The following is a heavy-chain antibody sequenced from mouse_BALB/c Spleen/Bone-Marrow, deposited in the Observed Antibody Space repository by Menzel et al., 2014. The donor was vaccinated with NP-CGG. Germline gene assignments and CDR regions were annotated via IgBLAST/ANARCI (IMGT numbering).Heavy chain of an antibody. Sequence: EVKVVESGGGLVKPGGSLKLSCAASGFTFSYYGMSWVRQSPEKRLEWVAEISSGGSYTYYPDTVTGRFTISRDNAKNTLYLEMSSLRSEDTAMYYCARDSSGHFDYWGQGTTLTVSS. D-gene: IGHD3-1*01. CDR2: ISSGGSYT. CDR3: ARDSSGHFDY. J-gene: IGHJ2*01. CDR1: GFTFSYYG. V-gene: IGHV5-9-4*01.